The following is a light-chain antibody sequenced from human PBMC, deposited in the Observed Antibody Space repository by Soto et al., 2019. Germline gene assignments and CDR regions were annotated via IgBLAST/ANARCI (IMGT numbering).Light chain of an antibody. J-gene: IGKJ5*01. CDR2: AAS. V-gene: IGKV1-39*01. Sequence: DIKMTQSPSSLSASLGDRATITCRASQSISSYLTWYQQKPGKAPKLLIYAASSLQSGVPARFSGSGSGTDFTLTISSLQPEDFATYYCQQRYSTLLTFGQGTRLEI. CDR1: QSISSY. CDR3: QQRYSTLLT.